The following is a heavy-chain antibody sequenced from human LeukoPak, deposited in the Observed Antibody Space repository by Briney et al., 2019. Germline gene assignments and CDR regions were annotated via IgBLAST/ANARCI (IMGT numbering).Heavy chain of an antibody. CDR3: ARYKSPTLGAHGMDV. Sequence: SETLSLTCTVSGGSISSYYWSWIRQPPGRGLEWIGYVFHSGTTKYNPSLTSQVTFSVDTSKNQFSLKLSSVTAADTAVYYCARYKSPTLGAHGMDVWGQGTTVTVSS. J-gene: IGHJ6*02. CDR1: GGSISSYY. V-gene: IGHV4-59*08. CDR2: VFHSGTT. D-gene: IGHD1-26*01.